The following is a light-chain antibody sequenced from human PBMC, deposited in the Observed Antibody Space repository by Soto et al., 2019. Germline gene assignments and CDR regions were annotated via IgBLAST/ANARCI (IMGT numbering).Light chain of an antibody. Sequence: QAVVTQPPSVSGAPGQRVTISCTGSSSNIGAGYDVHWYQQLPGTAPKLLIYGNSNRPSGVPDRFSGSKSGTSASLAITGLQAEDEADYYCQSYDSSLSGYVFGTGPKVTVL. CDR2: GNS. J-gene: IGLJ1*01. CDR1: SSNIGAGYD. V-gene: IGLV1-40*01. CDR3: QSYDSSLSGYV.